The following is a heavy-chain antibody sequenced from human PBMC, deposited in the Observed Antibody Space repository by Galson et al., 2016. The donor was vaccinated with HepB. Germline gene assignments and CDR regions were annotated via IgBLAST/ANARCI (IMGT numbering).Heavy chain of an antibody. D-gene: IGHD3-22*01. CDR2: VYYSGTT. CDR3: ARPVEDRSVA. J-gene: IGHJ4*02. Sequence: SETLSLTCSVSGASIRSISFYWSWIRQPPGKGLEWIGSVYYSGTTCYNPSLKSRVTISVDTSKNQFSLKLSSVTAADTAVYYCARPVEDRSVAWGQGTLVTVSS. V-gene: IGHV4-39*01. CDR1: GASIRSISFY.